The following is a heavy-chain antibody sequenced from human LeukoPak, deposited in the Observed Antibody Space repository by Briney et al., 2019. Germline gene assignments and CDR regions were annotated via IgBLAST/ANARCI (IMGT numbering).Heavy chain of an antibody. Sequence: GGSLRLSCAASGFTFSSYVMYRVRQAPGKGLEYVSAISSNGGSTYYANSVKGRFTISRDNSKNTLYLQMGSLRAEDMAVYYCARVYSSNYCYGMDVWGQGTTVTVSS. V-gene: IGHV3-64*01. CDR3: ARVYSSNYCYGMDV. J-gene: IGHJ6*02. CDR1: GFTFSSYV. D-gene: IGHD5-18*01. CDR2: ISSNGGST.